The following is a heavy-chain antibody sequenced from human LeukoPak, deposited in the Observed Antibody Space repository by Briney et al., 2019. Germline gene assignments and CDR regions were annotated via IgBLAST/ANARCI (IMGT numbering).Heavy chain of an antibody. CDR3: AKLSPDYGVGLDY. J-gene: IGHJ4*02. CDR1: GFTFSSYG. CDR2: ISYDGSNK. V-gene: IGHV3-30*18. Sequence: GGSLRLSCAASGFTFSSYGMHWVRQAPGKGLEWVAVISYDGSNKYYADSVKGRFTISRDNSKNTLYLQMNSLRAEDTAVYYCAKLSPDYGVGLDYWDQGTLVTVSS. D-gene: IGHD4-17*01.